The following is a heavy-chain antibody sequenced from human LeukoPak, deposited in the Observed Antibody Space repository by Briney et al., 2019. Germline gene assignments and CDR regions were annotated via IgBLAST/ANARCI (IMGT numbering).Heavy chain of an antibody. J-gene: IGHJ5*02. Sequence: ASVKVSCKVSGYTLTELSMHWVRQAPGKGLEWMGGFDPEDGETIYAQKFQGRVTMTEDTSTDTAYMELSSLRSEDTAVYYCATEVSGRGWFDPWGQGTLVTVSS. CDR3: ATEVSGRGWFDP. CDR1: GYTLTELS. V-gene: IGHV1-24*01. CDR2: FDPEDGET. D-gene: IGHD5/OR15-5a*01.